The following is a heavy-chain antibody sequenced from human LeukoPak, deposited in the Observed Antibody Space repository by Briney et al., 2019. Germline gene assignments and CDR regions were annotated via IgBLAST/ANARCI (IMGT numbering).Heavy chain of an antibody. CDR3: ARRSAIRGVRKYFDY. D-gene: IGHD3-10*01. V-gene: IGHV4-59*12. CDR1: GGSISSYY. J-gene: IGHJ4*02. Sequence: SETLSLTCTVSGGSISSYYWSWIRQPPGKGLEWIGYIYYSGSTNYNPSLKSRVTVSVDTSKNQFSLKLSSVTAADTAVYYCARRSAIRGVRKYFDYWGQGTLVTVSS. CDR2: IYYSGST.